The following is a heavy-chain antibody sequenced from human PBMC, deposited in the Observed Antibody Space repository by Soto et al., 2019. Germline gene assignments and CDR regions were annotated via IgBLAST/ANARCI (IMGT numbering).Heavy chain of an antibody. CDR3: AKDSPLGDYGY. CDR1: GFTFDDYA. J-gene: IGHJ4*02. V-gene: IGHV3-9*01. CDR2: ISWNSGSI. Sequence: ESGGGLVQPGRSLRLSCAASGFTFDDYAMHWVRQAPGKGLEWVSGISWNSGSIGYADSVKGRFTISRDNAKNSLYLQMNSLRAEDTALYYCAKDSPLGDYGYWGQGTLVTVSS. D-gene: IGHD4-17*01.